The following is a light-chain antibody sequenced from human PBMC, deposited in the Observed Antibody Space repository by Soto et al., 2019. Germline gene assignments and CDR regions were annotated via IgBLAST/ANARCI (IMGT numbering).Light chain of an antibody. Sequence: DIQMTQSPSSLSASVGDRVTITCRASQSISSYLNWYQQKPGKAPKLLIYAASSLQSGVPSRFSGSGSGTDFTLTIISLQPEDFATYYCQQSYSTPGFGQGTKVEIK. CDR2: AAS. CDR1: QSISSY. J-gene: IGKJ1*01. V-gene: IGKV1-39*01. CDR3: QQSYSTPG.